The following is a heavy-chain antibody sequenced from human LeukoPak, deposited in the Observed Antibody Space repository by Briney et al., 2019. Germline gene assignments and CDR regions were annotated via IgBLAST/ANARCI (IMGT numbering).Heavy chain of an antibody. Sequence: GGSLRLSCAASGFTINNYGLIWVRQPPGKGLEWVAAISNDGGGTMYAAFVEGRFTISRDNAKNTLFLQMNSLRAEDTALYYCAKGSSGYFADLWGQGTLVTVSS. CDR2: ISNDGGGT. CDR1: GFTINNYG. D-gene: IGHD3-22*01. J-gene: IGHJ5*02. CDR3: AKGSSGYFADL. V-gene: IGHV3-23*01.